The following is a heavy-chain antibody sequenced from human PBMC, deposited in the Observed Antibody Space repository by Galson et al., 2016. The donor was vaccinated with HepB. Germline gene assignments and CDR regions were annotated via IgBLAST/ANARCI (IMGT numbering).Heavy chain of an antibody. Sequence: SVKVSCQASGYTLTNHFMHWVRQAPGQGLEWMGLINPSVGSTSYEQKFQGRVNMTRDTTTNTVYMELSGLRSDDTAVYYCARGGNYFVITAYLGAYWGQGTLVTVSS. CDR1: GYTLTNHF. CDR3: ARGGNYFVITAYLGAY. CDR2: INPSVGST. D-gene: IGHD3-10*02. J-gene: IGHJ4*02. V-gene: IGHV1-46*01.